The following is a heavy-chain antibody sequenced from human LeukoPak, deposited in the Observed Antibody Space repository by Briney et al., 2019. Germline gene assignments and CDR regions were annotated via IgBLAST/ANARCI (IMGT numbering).Heavy chain of an antibody. J-gene: IGHJ4*02. V-gene: IGHV3-33*08. D-gene: IGHD2-21*01. CDR2: IWYDGSNE. CDR1: GFTFSSYP. CDR3: ARALWPYYFDY. Sequence: GGSLRLSCSASGFTFSSYPMHWVRQAPGKGLEWVAIIWYDGSNEYYADSVKGRFTISRDNSKNTLYLQMNSLRAEDTAVYYCARALWPYYFDYWGQGTLVTVSS.